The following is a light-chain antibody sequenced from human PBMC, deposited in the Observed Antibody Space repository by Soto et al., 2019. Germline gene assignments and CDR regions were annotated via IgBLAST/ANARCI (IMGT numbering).Light chain of an antibody. CDR1: QSVTSY. V-gene: IGKV3-11*01. CDR3: QQRSNWPPT. J-gene: IGKJ4*01. Sequence: EIVLTQSPATLSLSPGERATLSCGASQSVTSYLAWYQQNPGQAPRLLMYDASNRATGIPARFSGSGSGTDFTLTISSLEPEDFAVYYCQQRSNWPPTFGGGTTVEIK. CDR2: DAS.